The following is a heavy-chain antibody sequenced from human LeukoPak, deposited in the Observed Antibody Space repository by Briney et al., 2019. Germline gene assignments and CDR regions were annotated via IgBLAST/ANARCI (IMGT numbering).Heavy chain of an antibody. Sequence: PGGSLRPSCAASGFTFTGYWTHWVRQAPGKGLGWISYINGDGSTTNHADFAEGRFTISRDNAKNTLYLQMNSLRVEDTALYYCVRGGIMGATDYWGQGALVTVSS. CDR1: GFTFTGYW. CDR3: VRGGIMGATDY. D-gene: IGHD1-26*01. J-gene: IGHJ4*02. V-gene: IGHV3-74*01. CDR2: INGDGSTT.